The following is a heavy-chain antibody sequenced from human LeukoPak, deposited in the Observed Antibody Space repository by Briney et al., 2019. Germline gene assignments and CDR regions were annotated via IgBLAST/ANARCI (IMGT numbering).Heavy chain of an antibody. CDR1: GGSFSGYY. D-gene: IGHD6-6*01. J-gene: IGHJ5*02. CDR3: ARGVLEQLVQPRRYNWFDP. V-gene: IGHV4-34*01. CDR2: INQSGST. Sequence: SETLSLTCTVYGGSFSGYYWSWIRQPPGKGLEWTGEINQSGSTNYTPSLKSRVTISGDTSKNQFSLKLSSVTAADTAVYYCARGVLEQLVQPRRYNWFDPWGQGTLVTVSS.